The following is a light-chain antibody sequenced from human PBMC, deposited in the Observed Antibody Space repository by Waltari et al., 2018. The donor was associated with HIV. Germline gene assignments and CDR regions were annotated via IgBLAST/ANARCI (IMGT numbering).Light chain of an antibody. Sequence: DIQVTQSPSNLSASVGERDTITCRASQSISSLVARYQQKPGKALKLLIYEAPSLESGVPSRFSGSGSGTAFTLTISSLQPDDFAIYYCQQYNSYPLTFGGGTNVEIK. CDR1: QSISSL. V-gene: IGKV1-5*03. CDR2: EAP. CDR3: QQYNSYPLT. J-gene: IGKJ4*01.